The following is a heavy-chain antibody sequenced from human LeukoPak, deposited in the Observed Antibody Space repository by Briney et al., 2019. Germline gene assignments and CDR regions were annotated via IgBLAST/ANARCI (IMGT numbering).Heavy chain of an antibody. D-gene: IGHD6-6*01. CDR2: IKEDGSEK. CDR3: ARDPYSSTWSYGMDV. CDR1: GFTFSDYW. V-gene: IGHV3-7*05. J-gene: IGHJ6*02. Sequence: GGSLRLSCAASGFTFSDYWMSWVRQAPGRGLEWVANIKEDGSEKVYVDSVKGRFTISRDNAKNSLFLQMGALRAEDTAVYYCARDPYSSTWSYGMDVWGQGTTVTVSS.